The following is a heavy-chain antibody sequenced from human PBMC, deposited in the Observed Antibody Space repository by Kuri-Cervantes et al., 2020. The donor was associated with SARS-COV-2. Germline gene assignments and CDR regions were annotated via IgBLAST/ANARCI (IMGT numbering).Heavy chain of an antibody. V-gene: IGHV3-30*03. CDR1: GFIFSDYG. J-gene: IGHJ4*02. D-gene: IGHD3-3*01. CDR2: ISYDGSSK. CDR3: AREASYDFWSGYHTRTDYFDY. Sequence: GESLKISCEASGFIFSDYGMHWVRQAPGKGLEWVAVISYDGSSKYYADSVKGRFTISRDNSKNMLYLQMNSLRAEDTAVYYCAREASYDFWSGYHTRTDYFDYWGQGTLVTVSS.